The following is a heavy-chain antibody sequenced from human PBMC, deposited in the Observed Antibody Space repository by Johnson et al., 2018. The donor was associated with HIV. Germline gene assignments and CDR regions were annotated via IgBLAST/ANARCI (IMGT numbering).Heavy chain of an antibody. D-gene: IGHD2-15*01. J-gene: IGHJ3*02. V-gene: IGHV3-64*01. CDR1: GFTFSSYA. Sequence: VQLVESGGGLVQPGGSLRLSCAASGFTFSSYAMHWVRQAPGKGLEYVSAISSNGGSTYYANSVKGRFTISRDNSKNTLYLQMGSMRAEDMAVYYCARARGCCSGGCCPLDAFDIWGQGTMVTVSS. CDR3: ARARGCCSGGCCPLDAFDI. CDR2: ISSNGGST.